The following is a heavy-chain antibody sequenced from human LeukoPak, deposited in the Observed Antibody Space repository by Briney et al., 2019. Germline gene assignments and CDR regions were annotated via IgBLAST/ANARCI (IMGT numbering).Heavy chain of an antibody. J-gene: IGHJ5*02. D-gene: IGHD6-6*01. CDR3: ARGALIAARLSWFDP. CDR2: INHSGST. V-gene: IGHV4-34*01. Sequence: SETLSLTCAVYGGSFSGYYWSWIRQPPGKGLEWIGEINHSGSTNYNPSLKSRVTISVDTSKNQFSLKLSSATAADTAVYYCARGALIAARLSWFDPWGQGTLVTVSS. CDR1: GGSFSGYY.